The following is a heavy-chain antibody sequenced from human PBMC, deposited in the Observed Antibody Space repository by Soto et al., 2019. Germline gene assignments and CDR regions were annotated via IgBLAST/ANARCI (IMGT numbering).Heavy chain of an antibody. CDR1: GFTFSSYA. D-gene: IGHD6-13*01. CDR3: AKSNSWYGEGFDY. CDR2: ISGSGGST. Sequence: EVQLLESGGGLVQHGGSLRLSCAASGFTFSSYAMSWVRQAPGKGLEWVSAISGSGGSTYYADSVKGRFTISRDNSKNTLYLQMNSLRAEDTAVYYCAKSNSWYGEGFDYWGQGTLVTVSS. J-gene: IGHJ4*02. V-gene: IGHV3-23*01.